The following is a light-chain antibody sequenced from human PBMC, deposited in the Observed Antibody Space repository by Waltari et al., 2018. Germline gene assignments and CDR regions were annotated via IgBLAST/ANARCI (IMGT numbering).Light chain of an antibody. CDR1: HSVSRS. CDR2: VAS. Sequence: SCRASHSVSRSLACYQPNPVQVPWLLVYVASSRATGVPDRFIGSGFGTDFSLTISRLEPEDFAVYYCQHYVTLPATFGQGTKVEIK. CDR3: QHYVTLPAT. J-gene: IGKJ1*01. V-gene: IGKV3-20*01.